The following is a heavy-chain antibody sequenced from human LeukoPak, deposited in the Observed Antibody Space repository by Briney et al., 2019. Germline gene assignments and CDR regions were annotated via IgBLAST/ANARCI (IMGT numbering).Heavy chain of an antibody. V-gene: IGHV4-38-2*01. Sequence: SETPSLTCAVSGYSISSGYYWGWIRQPPGKGLEWIGSIYHSGSTYYNPSLKSRVTISVDTSKNQFSLKLSSVTAADTAVYYCARHLKKDAAFDIWGQGTMVTVSS. D-gene: IGHD5-24*01. J-gene: IGHJ3*02. CDR3: ARHLKKDAAFDI. CDR2: IYHSGST. CDR1: GYSISSGYY.